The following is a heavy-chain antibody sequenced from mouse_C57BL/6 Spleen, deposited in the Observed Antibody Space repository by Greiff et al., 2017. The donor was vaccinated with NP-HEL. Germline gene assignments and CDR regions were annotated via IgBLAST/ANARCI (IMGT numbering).Heavy chain of an antibody. CDR3: ARYDYDDAMDY. V-gene: IGHV5-17*01. CDR2: ISSGSSTI. J-gene: IGHJ4*01. Sequence: VQLKESGGGLVKPGGSLKLSCAASGFTFSDYGMHWVRQAPEKGLEWVAYISSGSSTIYYADTVKGRFTISRDNAKNTLFLQMTSLRSEDTAMYYGARYDYDDAMDYWGQGASVTVSS. CDR1: GFTFSDYG. D-gene: IGHD2-4*01.